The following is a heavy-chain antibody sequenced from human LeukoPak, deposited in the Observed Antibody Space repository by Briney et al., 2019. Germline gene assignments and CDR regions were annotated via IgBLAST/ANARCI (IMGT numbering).Heavy chain of an antibody. V-gene: IGHV3-66*01. CDR1: GFTVSSNY. D-gene: IGHD6-13*01. Sequence: PGGSLRLSCAASGFTVSSNYMSWVRQAPGKGLEWVSVIYSGGSTYYADSVKGRFTISRDNSKNTLYLQMNSLRAEDTAVYYRARDPDSSSPNWFDPWGQGTLVTVSS. J-gene: IGHJ5*02. CDR2: IYSGGST. CDR3: ARDPDSSSPNWFDP.